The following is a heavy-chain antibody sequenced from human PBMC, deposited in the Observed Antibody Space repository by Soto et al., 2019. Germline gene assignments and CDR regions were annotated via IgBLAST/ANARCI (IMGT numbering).Heavy chain of an antibody. Sequence: ASVKVSCKASGYTFNGYYMHWVRQAPGQGLEWMGWINPNSGGTNYAQKFQGWVTMTRDTSISTAYMELSRLRSDDTAVYYCARGRYCSSTSCYDSDLDYWGQGTLVTVSS. CDR1: GYTFNGYY. CDR2: INPNSGGT. V-gene: IGHV1-2*04. D-gene: IGHD2-2*01. CDR3: ARGRYCSSTSCYDSDLDY. J-gene: IGHJ4*02.